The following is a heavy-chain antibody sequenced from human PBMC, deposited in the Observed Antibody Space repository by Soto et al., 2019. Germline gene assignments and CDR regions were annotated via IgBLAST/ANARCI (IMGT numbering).Heavy chain of an antibody. CDR2: IYPGDSDT. J-gene: IGHJ6*02. CDR3: ARQRNAYYGMDV. Sequence: GESLKISCKASGYNFTNYWIVWVRQTPGKGLEWMGIIYPGDSDTRYSPSLQGQVTISADKSISTAYLQWDTLKASDSAIYYCARQRNAYYGMDVWGQGTTVTVSS. CDR1: GYNFTNYW. V-gene: IGHV5-51*01.